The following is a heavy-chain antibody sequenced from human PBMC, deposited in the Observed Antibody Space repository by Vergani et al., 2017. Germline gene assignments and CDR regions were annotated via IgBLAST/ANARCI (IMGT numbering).Heavy chain of an antibody. V-gene: IGHV3-21*01. CDR1: GFTFSSYS. D-gene: IGHD2-2*01. CDR3: ARDRDCSSTSCRGYYGMDV. CDR2: ISSSSSYI. Sequence: EVQLVESGGGLVKPGGSLRLSCAASGFTFSSYSMNWVRQAPGKGLEWVSSISSSSSYIYYADSVKGRFTISIDNAKNSLYLQMNSLRAEDTAVYYCARDRDCSSTSCRGYYGMDVWGQGP. J-gene: IGHJ6*02.